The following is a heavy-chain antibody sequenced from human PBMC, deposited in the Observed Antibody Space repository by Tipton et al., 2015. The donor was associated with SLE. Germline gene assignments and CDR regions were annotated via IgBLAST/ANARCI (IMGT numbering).Heavy chain of an antibody. CDR3: ARGVAHYYDSGSFDI. V-gene: IGHV4-34*01. Sequence: LRLSCAIYSGSFSGYHWSWIRQSPGKGLEWIGEINYSGDTNYNPSLKSRVTISVATSKNQLSLKLSSVTAADPAVYYCARGVAHYYDSGSFDIWGQGTMVTVSS. CDR2: INYSGDT. D-gene: IGHD3-22*01. J-gene: IGHJ3*02. CDR1: SGSFSGYH.